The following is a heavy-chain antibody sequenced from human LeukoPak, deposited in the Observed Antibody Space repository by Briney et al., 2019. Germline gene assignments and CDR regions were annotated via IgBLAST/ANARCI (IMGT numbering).Heavy chain of an antibody. D-gene: IGHD6-13*01. CDR1: GFTFSSYS. CDR2: ISSSSTI. V-gene: IGHV3-48*04. J-gene: IGHJ4*02. CDR3: ARDFEFGSAAGTPN. Sequence: GGSLRPSCAASGFTFSSYSMNWVRQAPGKGLEWVSYISSSSTIYYADSVKGRFTISRDNAKNSLYLQMNSLRAEDTAVYYCARDFEFGSAAGTPNWGQGTLVTVSS.